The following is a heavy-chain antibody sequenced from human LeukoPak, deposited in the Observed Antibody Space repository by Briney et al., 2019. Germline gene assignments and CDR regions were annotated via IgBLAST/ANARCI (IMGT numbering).Heavy chain of an antibody. V-gene: IGHV3-48*01. J-gene: IGHJ4*02. D-gene: IGHD3-22*01. CDR3: ARVDYYDSSGCSGFDY. Sequence: GGSLRLSCAASGFTFSSYSMNWVRQAPGKGLEWVSYISSSSSTIYYADSVKGRFTISRDNAKNSLYLQMNSLRAEDTAVYYCARVDYYDSSGCSGFDYWGQGTLVTVSS. CDR1: GFTFSSYS. CDR2: ISSSSSTI.